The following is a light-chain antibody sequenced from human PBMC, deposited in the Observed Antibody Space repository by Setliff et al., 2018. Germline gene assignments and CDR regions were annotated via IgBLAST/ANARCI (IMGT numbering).Light chain of an antibody. J-gene: IGLJ2*01. Sequence: QSALTQPASVSASPGQSITISCTGTSSDVGGYNSVSWYQQHPGKGPRLMIYDVSKRPSGVSDRFSGSKSATSASLTITGLQGEDEADYYCQSYDNSLTTYVVFGGGTK. CDR2: DVS. CDR3: QSYDNSLTTYVV. V-gene: IGLV2-14*03. CDR1: SSDVGGYNS.